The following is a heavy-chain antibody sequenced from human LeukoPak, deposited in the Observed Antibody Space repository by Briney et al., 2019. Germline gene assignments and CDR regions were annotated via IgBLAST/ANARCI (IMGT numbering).Heavy chain of an antibody. Sequence: ASVKVSCKASGYTLTSYYMHWVRQAPGQGPEWMGVINPSGGRTTSYAQKIQGRVTMTRDTSMSTVNMELSSLRSEATAVYYCARGTLRYFDFWGQGTLVTVSS. CDR2: INPSGGRT. V-gene: IGHV1-46*01. J-gene: IGHJ4*02. CDR1: GYTLTSYY. D-gene: IGHD3-9*01. CDR3: ARGTLRYFDF.